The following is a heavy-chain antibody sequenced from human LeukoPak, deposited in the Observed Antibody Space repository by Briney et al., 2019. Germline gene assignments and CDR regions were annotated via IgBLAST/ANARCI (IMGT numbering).Heavy chain of an antibody. CDR2: IYYSGST. J-gene: IGHJ6*03. D-gene: IGHD2-15*01. CDR3: ARSVEGYCSGGSCYSYYYYMDV. CDR1: GGSISSYY. V-gene: IGHV4-59*01. Sequence: SETLSLTCTVSGGSISSYYWSWIRQPPGMGLEWIGYIYYSGSTNYNPSLKSRVTISVDTSKNQFSLKLSSVTAADTAVYYCARSVEGYCSGGSCYSYYYYMDVWGKGTTVTVSS.